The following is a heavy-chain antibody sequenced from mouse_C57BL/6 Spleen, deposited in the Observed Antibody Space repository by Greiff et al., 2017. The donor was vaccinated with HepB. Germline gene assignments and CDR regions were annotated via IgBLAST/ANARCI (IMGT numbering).Heavy chain of an antibody. Sequence: QVQLQQPGAELVRPGTSVKLSCKASGYTFTSYWMHWVKQRPGQGLEWIGVIDPSDSYTNYNQKFKGKATLTVDTSSSTAYMQLSSLTSEDSAVYCCARRGVVGKVDAMDYWGQGTSVTVSS. J-gene: IGHJ4*01. CDR3: ARRGVVGKVDAMDY. CDR1: GYTFTSYW. D-gene: IGHD1-1*01. V-gene: IGHV1-59*01. CDR2: IDPSDSYT.